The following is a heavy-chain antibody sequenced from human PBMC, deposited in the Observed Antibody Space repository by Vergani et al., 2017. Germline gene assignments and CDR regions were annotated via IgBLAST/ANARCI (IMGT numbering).Heavy chain of an antibody. CDR3: AKGGYGGNSALFDY. CDR2: IYSGGST. CDR1: GFTVSSNY. Sequence: EVQLVESGGGLVQPGGSLRLSCAASGFTVSSNYMSWVRQAPGKGLEWVSVIYSGGSTYYADSVKGRFTISRDNSKNTLYLQMNSLRAEDTAVYYCAKGGYGGNSALFDYWGQGTLVTVSS. J-gene: IGHJ4*02. V-gene: IGHV3-66*01. D-gene: IGHD4-23*01.